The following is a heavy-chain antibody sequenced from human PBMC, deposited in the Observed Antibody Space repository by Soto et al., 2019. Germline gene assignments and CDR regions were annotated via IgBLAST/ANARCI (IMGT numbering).Heavy chain of an antibody. Sequence: ASVKVSCKASGYTFTGYYMHWVRQAPGQGLEWMGWINPNSGGTNYAQKFQGWVTMTRDTSISTAYMELSRLRSDDTAVYYCARDGCSSTGCYSDFDYWGQGTLVTVSS. J-gene: IGHJ4*02. D-gene: IGHD2-2*02. CDR1: GYTFTGYY. CDR2: INPNSGGT. CDR3: ARDGCSSTGCYSDFDY. V-gene: IGHV1-2*04.